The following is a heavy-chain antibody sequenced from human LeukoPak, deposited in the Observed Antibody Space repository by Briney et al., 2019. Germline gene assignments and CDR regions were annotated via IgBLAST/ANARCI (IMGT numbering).Heavy chain of an antibody. CDR3: AKWGLAAADGSAY. CDR1: GFTFSSYG. J-gene: IGHJ4*02. CDR2: ITHDGSNK. Sequence: SLRLSCAASGFTFSSYGMHWVRQAPGKGLEWVAVITHDGSNKYYADPVKGRFTISRDNSKNTLYLQMNSLRAEDTAVYYCAKWGLAAADGSAYWGQGTLVTVSS. V-gene: IGHV3-30*18. D-gene: IGHD6-13*01.